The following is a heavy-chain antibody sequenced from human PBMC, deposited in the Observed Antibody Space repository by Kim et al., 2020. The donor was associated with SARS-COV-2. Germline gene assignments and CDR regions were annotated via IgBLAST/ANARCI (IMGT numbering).Heavy chain of an antibody. Sequence: YSQNFQGGVTLTRDTTASTAHMELSSLRSEDTAVYYCAREYSSAWYDFDYWGQGTLVTASS. CDR3: AREYSSAWYDFDY. J-gene: IGHJ4*02. V-gene: IGHV1-3*01. D-gene: IGHD6-19*01.